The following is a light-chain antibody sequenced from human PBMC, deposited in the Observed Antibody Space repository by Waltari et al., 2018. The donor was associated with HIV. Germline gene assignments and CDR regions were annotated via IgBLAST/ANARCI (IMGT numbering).Light chain of an antibody. J-gene: IGLJ3*02. V-gene: IGLV1-44*01. CDR2: HNS. CDR3: AAWDDSVNGLV. CDR1: SPNIESHT. Sequence: QSVLTQPPSASGTAGPRVTIPCSGTSPNIESHTVNWYQQLPGTAPKLLIYHNSQRPSGVPDRFSGSKSGTSASLAISGLQSEDEADYYCAAWDDSVNGLVFGGGTKLTV.